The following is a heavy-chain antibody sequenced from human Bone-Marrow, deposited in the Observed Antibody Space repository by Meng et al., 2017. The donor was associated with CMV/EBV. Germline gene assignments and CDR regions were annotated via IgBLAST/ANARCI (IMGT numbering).Heavy chain of an antibody. CDR1: GGTFSSYA. Sequence: SVKVSCKASGGTFSSYAISWVRQAPGQGLEWMGGIIPIFGTANYAQKFQGRVTITTDESTSTAYMELSSLRSEDTAVYYCARVDGVVPYYYYGMDVWGQGTTVTGSS. CDR2: IIPIFGTA. V-gene: IGHV1-69*05. D-gene: IGHD3-3*01. CDR3: ARVDGVVPYYYYGMDV. J-gene: IGHJ6*02.